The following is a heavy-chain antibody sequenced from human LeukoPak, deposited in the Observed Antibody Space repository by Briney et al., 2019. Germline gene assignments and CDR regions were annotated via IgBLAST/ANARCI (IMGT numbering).Heavy chain of an antibody. CDR1: GFTFGSYS. J-gene: IGHJ4*02. CDR3: ARFGESALYFDY. Sequence: GGSLRLSCAASGFTFGSYSMNWVRQAPGKGLEWVSSISSSSSYIYYADSVKGRFTISRDNAKNSLYLQMNSLRAEGTAVYYCARFGESALYFDYWGQGTLVTVSS. V-gene: IGHV3-21*01. D-gene: IGHD3-16*01. CDR2: ISSSSSYI.